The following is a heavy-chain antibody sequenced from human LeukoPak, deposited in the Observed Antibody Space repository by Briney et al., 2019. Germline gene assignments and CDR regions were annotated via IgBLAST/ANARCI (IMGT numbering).Heavy chain of an antibody. J-gene: IGHJ3*02. D-gene: IGHD2-21*02. CDR1: GYSISSGYY. Sequence: SETLSLTCTVSGYSISSGYYWGWIRPPPGKGLEWIGSIYHSGSTYYNPSLKSRVTISVDTSKNQFSLKLSSVTAADTAVYYCARDPTVHIVVVTATFAFDIWGQGTMVTVSS. CDR3: ARDPTVHIVVVTATFAFDI. CDR2: IYHSGST. V-gene: IGHV4-38-2*02.